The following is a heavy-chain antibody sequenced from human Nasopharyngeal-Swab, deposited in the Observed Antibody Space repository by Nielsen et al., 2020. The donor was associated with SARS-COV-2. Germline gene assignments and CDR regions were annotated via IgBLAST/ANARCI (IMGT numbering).Heavy chain of an antibody. CDR3: ARDLYSSGGKCYYYGMDV. CDR2: IGTAGDT. D-gene: IGHD6-19*01. Sequence: GGSLRLSCAASGFTFSSYDMHWVRQATGKGLEWVSAIGTAGDTYYPGSVKGRFTISRENAKNSLYLQMNSLRAGDTVVYYCARDLYSSGGKCYYYGMDVWGQGTTVTVSS. V-gene: IGHV3-13*04. CDR1: GFTFSSYD. J-gene: IGHJ6*02.